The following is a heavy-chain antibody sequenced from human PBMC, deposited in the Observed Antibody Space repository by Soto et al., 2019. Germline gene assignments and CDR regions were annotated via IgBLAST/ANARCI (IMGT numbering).Heavy chain of an antibody. V-gene: IGHV1-46*03. CDR3: ARDAFCSGGSCCPSDY. J-gene: IGHJ4*02. CDR1: GYTLSNYY. CDR2: INPSGGAT. D-gene: IGHD2-15*01. Sequence: ASVKVSCKASGYTLSNYYMHWVRQAPGQGLEWMGIINPSGGATNYAQKFQGRITMTRDTSTSTVYMELSSLRSEDTAVYYCARDAFCSGGSCCPSDYWGQGTLVTVS.